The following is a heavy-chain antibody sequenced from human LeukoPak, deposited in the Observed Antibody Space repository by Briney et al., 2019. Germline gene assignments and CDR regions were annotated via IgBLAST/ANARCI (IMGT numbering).Heavy chain of an antibody. CDR1: GFTFSSYA. J-gene: IGHJ4*02. Sequence: GGSLRLSCVFSGFTFSSYAMSWVRQAPGKGLEWVSGISGSGGSTYYADSVKGRVTISRDNSKNTLYRQMNRLRAGDRAVYYCAKDGQLRGQGTLVTVSS. CDR3: AKDGQL. D-gene: IGHD5-24*01. CDR2: ISGSGGST. V-gene: IGHV3-23*01.